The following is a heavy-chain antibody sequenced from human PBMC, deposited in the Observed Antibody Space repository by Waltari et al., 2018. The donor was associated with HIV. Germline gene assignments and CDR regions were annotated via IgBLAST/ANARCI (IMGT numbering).Heavy chain of an antibody. CDR3: ARDTAAATGYYGMDV. V-gene: IGHV1-69*08. CDR2: IIPILGIA. CDR1: GGTFSSYT. D-gene: IGHD6-13*01. Sequence: QVQLVQSGAEVKKPGSSVKVSCKASGGTFSSYTISWVRQAPGQGLEWMGRIIPILGIANYAQKFQGRVTITADKSTSTAYMELSSLRSEDTAVYYCARDTAAATGYYGMDVWGQGTTVTVSS. J-gene: IGHJ6*02.